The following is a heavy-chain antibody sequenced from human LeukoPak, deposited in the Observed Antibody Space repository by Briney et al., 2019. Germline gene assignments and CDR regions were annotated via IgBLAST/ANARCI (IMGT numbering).Heavy chain of an antibody. CDR1: GFTFSSYG. D-gene: IGHD3-22*01. J-gene: IGHJ4*02. V-gene: IGHV3-33*01. CDR2: IWYDGSNK. Sequence: GGSLRLSCAASGFTFSSYGMHWVRQAPGKGLEWVAVIWYDGSNKYYADSVKGRFTISRDNSKNTLYLQMNSLRAEDTAVYYCARDRSYCDSSGSFDYWGQGTLVTVSS. CDR3: ARDRSYCDSSGSFDY.